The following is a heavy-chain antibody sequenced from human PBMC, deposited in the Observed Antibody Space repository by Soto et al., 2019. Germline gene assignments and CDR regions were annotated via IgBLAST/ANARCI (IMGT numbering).Heavy chain of an antibody. D-gene: IGHD3-22*01. Sequence: GGALRLSCAASGFTFSSYSMNWVRQAPGKGLEWVSSISSSSSYIYYADSVKGRFTISRGNAKNSLYLQMNSLRAEDTAVYYCASHPRDSSGYWYYFDYWGQGTLVTVSS. CDR2: ISSSSSYI. CDR3: ASHPRDSSGYWYYFDY. CDR1: GFTFSSYS. J-gene: IGHJ4*02. V-gene: IGHV3-21*01.